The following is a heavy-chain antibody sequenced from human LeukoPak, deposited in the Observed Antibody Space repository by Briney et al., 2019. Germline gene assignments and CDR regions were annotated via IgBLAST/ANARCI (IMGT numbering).Heavy chain of an antibody. V-gene: IGHV4-34*01. J-gene: IGHJ5*02. CDR2: INHSGSA. CDR3: ARARGVVVPAAMWGWFDP. D-gene: IGHD2-2*01. CDR1: GGSFGGHY. Sequence: PSETLSLTCAVYGGSFGGHYWSWIRQPPGKGLEWIGEINHSGSANYNPSLKSRVTISVDTSKNQFSLKLSSVTAADTAVYYCARARGVVVPAAMWGWFDPWGQGTLVTVSS.